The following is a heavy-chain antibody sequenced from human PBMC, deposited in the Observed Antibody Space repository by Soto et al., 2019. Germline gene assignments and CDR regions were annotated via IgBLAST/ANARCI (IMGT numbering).Heavy chain of an antibody. J-gene: IGHJ3*02. D-gene: IGHD2-15*01. Sequence: QVQLVESGGGVVQPGRSLRLSCAASGFTFSSYGMHWVRQAPGKGLEWVAVIWYDGSNKYYADSVKGPFTISRDNSKNTLYLQMNSLSAEDTAVYYCASVALPYCSGGSCYSFRAFDIWGQGTMVTVSS. CDR2: IWYDGSNK. V-gene: IGHV3-33*01. CDR1: GFTFSSYG. CDR3: ASVALPYCSGGSCYSFRAFDI.